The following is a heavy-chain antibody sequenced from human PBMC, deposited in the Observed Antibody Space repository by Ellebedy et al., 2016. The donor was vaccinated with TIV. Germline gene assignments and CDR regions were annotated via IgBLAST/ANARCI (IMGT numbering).Heavy chain of an antibody. CDR3: ARAVGATGPLDY. D-gene: IGHD1-26*01. CDR1: GFTFSSYA. CDR2: INPSGGST. V-gene: IGHV1-46*01. Sequence: MPGGSLRLSCAASGFTFSSYAMSRVRQAPGQGLEWMGIINPSGGSTSYAQKFQGRVTMTRDTSTSTVYMELSSLRSEDTAVYYCARAVGATGPLDYWGQGTLVTVSS. J-gene: IGHJ4*02.